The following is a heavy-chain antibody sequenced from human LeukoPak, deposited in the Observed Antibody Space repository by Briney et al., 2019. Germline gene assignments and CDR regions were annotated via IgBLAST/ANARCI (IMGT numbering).Heavy chain of an antibody. Sequence: PGGSLRLSCAASGFTFSSFAMSWVRQAPGKGLEWVSTISGSGGDTYYADSVKGRFTISRDNSKNMLYVQLNSLRVEDTAVYYCAKGGTPGIAVAGLKDYWGQGTLVTVSS. CDR3: AKGGTPGIAVAGLKDY. CDR2: ISGSGGDT. J-gene: IGHJ4*02. D-gene: IGHD6-19*01. V-gene: IGHV3-23*01. CDR1: GFTFSSFA.